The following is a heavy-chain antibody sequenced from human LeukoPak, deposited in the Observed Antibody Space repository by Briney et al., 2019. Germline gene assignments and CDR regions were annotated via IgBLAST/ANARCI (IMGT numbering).Heavy chain of an antibody. V-gene: IGHV3-74*01. D-gene: IGHD6-13*01. CDR2: INSDGSST. J-gene: IGHJ4*02. Sequence: PGGSLRLSCAASGFTFSIYWVHWVRQAPGKGLVWVSSINSDGSSTSYADSVKGRFTISRDNAKNSLYLQMNSLRAEDTALYYCARGIDLMLVPGDYWGQGTLVTVSS. CDR1: GFTFSIYW. CDR3: ARGIDLMLVPGDY.